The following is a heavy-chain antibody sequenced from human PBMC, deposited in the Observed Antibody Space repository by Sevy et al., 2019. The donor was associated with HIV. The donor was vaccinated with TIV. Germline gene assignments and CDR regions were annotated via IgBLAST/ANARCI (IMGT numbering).Heavy chain of an antibody. CDR3: TTEGLYCSGGSCYSEGFDY. CDR2: IKSKADGGTI. D-gene: IGHD2-15*01. CDR1: VFTLSDAW. J-gene: IGHJ4*02. Sequence: GGSLRLSCAASVFTLSDAWMNWVRQAPGKGLEWVGRIKSKADGGTIDYAAPVKGRFTMSRNDPQNTLYLQMDSLKTEDTAVYYCTTEGLYCSGGSCYSEGFDYWGQGTLVTVSS. V-gene: IGHV3-15*01.